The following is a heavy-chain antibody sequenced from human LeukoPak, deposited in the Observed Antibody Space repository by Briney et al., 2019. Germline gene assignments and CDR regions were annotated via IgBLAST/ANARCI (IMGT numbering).Heavy chain of an antibody. V-gene: IGHV3-74*01. Sequence: GGSLTLSCVASGFTFSRYWMHWVRQAPGKGLVWVSRMNSDGSRTHYADSVKGRVTISRDNAKNTLHLQMNSLRAEDTAVYYCAGDFGGYNTIDYWGQGTLVTVSS. J-gene: IGHJ4*02. CDR1: GFTFSRYW. CDR3: AGDFGGYNTIDY. CDR2: MNSDGSRT. D-gene: IGHD1-1*01.